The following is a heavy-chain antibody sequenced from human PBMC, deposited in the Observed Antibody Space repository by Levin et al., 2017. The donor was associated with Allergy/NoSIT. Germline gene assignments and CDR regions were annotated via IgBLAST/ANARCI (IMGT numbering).Heavy chain of an antibody. D-gene: IGHD1-26*01. Sequence: GESLKISCKASGYTFTGYYMHWVRQAPGQGLEWMGWINPNSGGTNYAQKFQGRVTMTRDTSISTAYMELSRLRSDDTAVYYCARWEGSGSYSYGMDVWGQGTTVTVSS. CDR1: GYTFTGYY. CDR3: ARWEGSGSYSYGMDV. CDR2: INPNSGGT. V-gene: IGHV1-2*02. J-gene: IGHJ6*02.